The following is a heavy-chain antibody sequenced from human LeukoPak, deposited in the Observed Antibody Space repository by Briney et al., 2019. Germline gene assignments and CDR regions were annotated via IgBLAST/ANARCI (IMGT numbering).Heavy chain of an antibody. V-gene: IGHV4-34*01. Sequence: PSETLSLTCAAYGGSFSGYYWSWLRQPPGKGLEWIGEINHSGSTNYNPSLKSRVTISVDTSKNQFSLKLSSVTAADTAVYYCARNPAYSSGWGDFDYWGQGTLVTVSS. D-gene: IGHD6-19*01. CDR1: GGSFSGYY. J-gene: IGHJ4*02. CDR3: ARNPAYSSGWGDFDY. CDR2: INHSGST.